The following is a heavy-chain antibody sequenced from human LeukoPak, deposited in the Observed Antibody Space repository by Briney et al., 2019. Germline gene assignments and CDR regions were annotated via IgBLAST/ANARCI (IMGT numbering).Heavy chain of an antibody. CDR2: IGNSGSPI. J-gene: IGHJ4*02. CDR1: GFTFSSYE. V-gene: IGHV3-48*03. CDR3: ARTFDS. Sequence: GGSVRLSCAASGFTFSSYEMNWVRQAPGKGLEWVSYIGNSGSPIYYADSVKGRFTISRDNAKNSLFLQMSSLRAEDTAVYYCARTFDSWGQGTLVTVSS.